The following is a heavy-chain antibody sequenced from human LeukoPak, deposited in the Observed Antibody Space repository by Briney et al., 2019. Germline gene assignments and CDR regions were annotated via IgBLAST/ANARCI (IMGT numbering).Heavy chain of an antibody. V-gene: IGHV1-2*02. CDR1: GYTFTGYY. CDR2: INPNSGGT. J-gene: IGHJ4*02. D-gene: IGHD6-6*01. CDR3: ARDWLSEYSSSA. Sequence: ASVKVSCKASGYTFTGYYMHWVRQAPGQGLEWMGWINPNSGGTNYAQKFQGRVTMTRDTSISTAYMELSRLRSDDTAVYYCARDWLSEYSSSAWGQGTLVTVSS.